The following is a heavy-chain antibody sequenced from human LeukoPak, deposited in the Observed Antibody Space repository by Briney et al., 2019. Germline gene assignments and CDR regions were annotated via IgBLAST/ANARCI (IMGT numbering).Heavy chain of an antibody. CDR1: DYTLASHG. CDR3: ASHTQSYVWNDY. J-gene: IGHJ4*02. V-gene: IGHV1-18*01. D-gene: IGHD3-16*01. Sequence: ASVKVSCKASDYTLASHGFSWVRQAPGQGLEWMGWISAYNGNTAYAQKLQARVTMTTDTSTSTAYMELRSLRSDDTAVYYWASHTQSYVWNDYWGQGTLVTASS. CDR2: ISAYNGNT.